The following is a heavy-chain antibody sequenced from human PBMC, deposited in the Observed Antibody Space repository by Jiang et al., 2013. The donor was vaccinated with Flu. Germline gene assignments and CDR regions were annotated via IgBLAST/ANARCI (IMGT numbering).Heavy chain of an antibody. CDR2: MNPNSGNT. Sequence: SGAEVKKPGAXVKVSCKASGYTFTSYDINWVRQATGQGLEWMGWMNPNSGNTGYAQKFQGRVTMTRNTSISTAYMELSSLRSEDTAVYYCARVDRYSGYDEGDIWGQGTMVTVSS. CDR1: GYTFTSYD. D-gene: IGHD5-12*01. CDR3: ARVDRYSGYDEGDI. V-gene: IGHV1-8*01. J-gene: IGHJ3*02.